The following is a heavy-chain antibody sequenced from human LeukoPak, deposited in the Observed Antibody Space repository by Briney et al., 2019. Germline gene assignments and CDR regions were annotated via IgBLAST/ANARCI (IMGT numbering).Heavy chain of an antibody. D-gene: IGHD3-10*01. Sequence: ASVKVSCKASGYSFTSHYMHWVRQAPGQGLEWLGLNPSGSSTLYAQKFQGRVTMTRDMSTTTDYMELSSLRSEDTAVYYCGRGSGSYYRWWFDPWGQGTLVTVSS. CDR2: NPSGSST. V-gene: IGHV1-46*01. CDR1: GYSFTSHY. CDR3: GRGSGSYYRWWFDP. J-gene: IGHJ5*02.